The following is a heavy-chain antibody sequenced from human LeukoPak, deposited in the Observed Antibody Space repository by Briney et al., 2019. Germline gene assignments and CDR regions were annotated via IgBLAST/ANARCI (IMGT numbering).Heavy chain of an antibody. CDR1: GGSISSGGYY. CDR3: ARDRGYHDSSGYYYYYGMDV. D-gene: IGHD3-22*01. CDR2: IYYSGST. Sequence: SETLSLTCTVSGGSISSGGYYWSWIRQHPGKGLEWIGYIYYSGSTNYNPSLKSRVTISVDTSKNQFSLKLSSVTAADTAVYYCARDRGYHDSSGYYYYYGMDVWGQGTTVTVSS. V-gene: IGHV4-61*08. J-gene: IGHJ6*02.